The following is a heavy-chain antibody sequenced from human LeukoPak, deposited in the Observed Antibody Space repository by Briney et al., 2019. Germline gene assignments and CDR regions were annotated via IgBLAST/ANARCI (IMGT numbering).Heavy chain of an antibody. CDR2: ISSSGSTL. Sequence: GGSLRHSCAASGFTFSDYYMSWIRQAPGKGLEWVSYISSSGSTLYYADSVKGRFTISRDNAKNSLYLQMNSLRGEDTAVYYCARKPYSSGWFDYWGQGTLVTVSS. J-gene: IGHJ4*02. D-gene: IGHD6-19*01. V-gene: IGHV3-11*01. CDR1: GFTFSDYY. CDR3: ARKPYSSGWFDY.